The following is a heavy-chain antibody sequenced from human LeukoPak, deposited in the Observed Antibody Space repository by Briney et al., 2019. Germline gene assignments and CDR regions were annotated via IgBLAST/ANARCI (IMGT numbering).Heavy chain of an antibody. CDR1: GFTFGSYW. CDR3: ARDQWSYFSFFDY. J-gene: IGHJ4*02. D-gene: IGHD1-26*01. CDR2: IDRDGSRI. V-gene: IGHV3-74*01. Sequence: GGSLRLPCAVSGFTFGSYWMHWVRQAPGKGLVWVSRIDRDGSRINYADSVKGRFTISRDNAKNSLYLQMNSLRAEDTAVYYCARDQWSYFSFFDYWGQGTLVTVSS.